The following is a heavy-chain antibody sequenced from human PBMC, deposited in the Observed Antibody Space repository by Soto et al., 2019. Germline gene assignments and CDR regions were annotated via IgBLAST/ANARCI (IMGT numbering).Heavy chain of an antibody. CDR1: GYTFTSYD. CDR2: MNPNSGNT. D-gene: IGHD2-15*01. CDR3: ARGRPHYCSGGSCYKLNYYYYMDV. Sequence: ASVKVSCKASGYTFTSYDINWVRQATGQGLEWMGWMNPNSGNTGYAQKFQGRVTMTRNTSISTAYMELSSLRSEDTAVYYCARGRPHYCSGGSCYKLNYYYYMDVWGKGTTVTVSS. J-gene: IGHJ6*03. V-gene: IGHV1-8*01.